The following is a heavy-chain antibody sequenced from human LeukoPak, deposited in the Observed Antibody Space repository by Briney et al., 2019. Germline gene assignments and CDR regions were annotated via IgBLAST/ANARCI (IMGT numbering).Heavy chain of an antibody. CDR2: ISNGAGST. J-gene: IGHJ4*02. Sequence: GGSLRLSCAASGFTFSSFAMSWVRQAPGRGLEWVSSISNGAGSTSYADSVQGRFTVSRDNSRNTLYLQMNGLRDEDTVVYFCAKNQRYCSITSCYTWGQGTLVTVSS. V-gene: IGHV3-23*01. CDR3: AKNQRYCSITSCYT. CDR1: GFTFSSFA. D-gene: IGHD2-2*02.